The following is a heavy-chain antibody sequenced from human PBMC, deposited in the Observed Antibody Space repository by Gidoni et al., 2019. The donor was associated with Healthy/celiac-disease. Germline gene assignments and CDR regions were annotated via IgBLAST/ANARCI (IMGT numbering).Heavy chain of an antibody. CDR1: GGSISSSSYY. CDR3: ARHRLSDSSSWHGGYYGMDV. CDR2: IYYSGST. J-gene: IGHJ6*02. D-gene: IGHD6-13*01. Sequence: QLQLQESGPGLVKPSEHLSLTCTVPGGSISSSSYYWGWIRQPPGKGLEWIGSIYYSGSTYYNPSLKSRVTISVDTSKNQFSLKLSSVTAADTAVYYCARHRLSDSSSWHGGYYGMDVWGQGTTVTVSS. V-gene: IGHV4-39*01.